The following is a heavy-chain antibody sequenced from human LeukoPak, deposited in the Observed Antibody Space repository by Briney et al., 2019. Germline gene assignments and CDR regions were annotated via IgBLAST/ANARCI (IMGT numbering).Heavy chain of an antibody. CDR1: GYSFTSYW. V-gene: IGHV5-51*01. J-gene: IGHJ5*02. Sequence: GESLKISCKGSGYSFTSYWIGWVRQMPGKGLEWMGIIYPGDSDTRYSPSFQGQVTISADKSISTAYLQWSSLKASDTAMYYCARNHDYSNYRNWFDPWGQETLVTVSS. CDR2: IYPGDSDT. CDR3: ARNHDYSNYRNWFDP. D-gene: IGHD4-11*01.